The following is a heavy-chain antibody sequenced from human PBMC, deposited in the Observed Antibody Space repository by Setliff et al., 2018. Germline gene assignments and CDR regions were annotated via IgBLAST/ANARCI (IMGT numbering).Heavy chain of an antibody. J-gene: IGHJ6*03. V-gene: IGHV1-69*05. CDR3: TREGVDSRSSTDYRYYMDV. CDR1: GGTFKNYG. CDR2: IIPIFGTT. Sequence: ASVKVSCKASGGTFKNYGISWVRQAPGQGLEWMGGIIPIFGTTNYAQKFQGRATIITDESTSTAYMELSSLRSEDTAVYYCTREGVDSRSSTDYRYYMDVWGKGTTVTVSS. D-gene: IGHD6-6*01.